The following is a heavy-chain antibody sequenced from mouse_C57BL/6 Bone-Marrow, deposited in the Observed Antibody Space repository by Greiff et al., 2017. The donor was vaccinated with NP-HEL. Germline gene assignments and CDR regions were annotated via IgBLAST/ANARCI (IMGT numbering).Heavy chain of an antibody. V-gene: IGHV10-3*01. CDR1: GFTFNTYA. Sequence: EVKLVESGGGLVQPKGSLKLSCAASGFTFNTYAMHWVRQAPGKGLEWVARISRKSSNYATYYAVSVKDRFTISKADSQSILHLQMNNLKAEDTAMYCGVGAYSNTWFAYWGQGTLVTVSA. CDR2: ISRKSSNYAT. CDR3: VGAYSNTWFAY. J-gene: IGHJ3*01. D-gene: IGHD2-5*01.